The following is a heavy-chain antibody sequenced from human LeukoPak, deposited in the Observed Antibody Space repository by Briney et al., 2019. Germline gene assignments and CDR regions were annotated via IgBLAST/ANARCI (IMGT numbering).Heavy chain of an antibody. Sequence: GGSLRLSCAASGFTFSSYSMNWVRQAPGKGLEWVSYISSSSSTIYYADSVKGRFTIPRDNAKNSLYLQMNSLRAGDTAVYYCARDEVYSTSPFDYWGQGTLVTVSS. CDR3: ARDEVYSTSPFDY. CDR2: ISSSSSTI. D-gene: IGHD4-4*01. CDR1: GFTFSSYS. V-gene: IGHV3-48*01. J-gene: IGHJ4*02.